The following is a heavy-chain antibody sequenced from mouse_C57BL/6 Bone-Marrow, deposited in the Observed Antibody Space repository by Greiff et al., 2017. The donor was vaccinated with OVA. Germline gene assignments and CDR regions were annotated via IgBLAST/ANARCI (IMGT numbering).Heavy chain of an antibody. D-gene: IGHD1-1*02. CDR2: INPSNGGT. CDR1: GYTFTSYW. V-gene: IGHV1-53*01. J-gene: IGHJ1*03. Sequence: QVQLQQPGPELVKPGASVKLSCKASGYTFTSYWMHWVKQRPGQGLEWIGNINPSNGGTNYNEKFKGKATLTAEKSSSTAYMQLSSLTSEDSAVYFCARSGLWSYWYFDVWGTGTTVTVSS. CDR3: ARSGLWSYWYFDV.